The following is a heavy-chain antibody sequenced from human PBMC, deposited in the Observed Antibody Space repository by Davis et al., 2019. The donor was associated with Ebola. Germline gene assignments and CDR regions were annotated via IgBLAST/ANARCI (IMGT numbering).Heavy chain of an antibody. CDR3: AREIKRAEQGSFFEN. CDR2: MNPNSANT. D-gene: IGHD3-16*02. J-gene: IGHJ4*02. Sequence: ASVKVSCKASGYTFTSYDINWVRQATGQGLEWMGWMNPNSANTGYAQKFQGRVTMTRNTSINTAYMQLSSLTSEDSAIYYCAREIKRAEQGSFFENWGQGTLVTVSS. CDR1: GYTFTSYD. V-gene: IGHV1-8*01.